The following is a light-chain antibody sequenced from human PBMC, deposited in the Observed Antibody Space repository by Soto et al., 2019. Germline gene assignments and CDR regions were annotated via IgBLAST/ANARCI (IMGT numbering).Light chain of an antibody. J-gene: IGKJ1*01. CDR3: MQALQSPWT. CDR2: LGS. Sequence: DIVMTQSPLSLPVTPGEPASISCRSSQSLLHSNGYNYLDWYLQKPGQSPQLLIYLGSNRASGVPDRFSGSVSGTVFTLKISRVEAEDVGVYYCMQALQSPWTFGQGTKVEIK. CDR1: QSLLHSNGYNY. V-gene: IGKV2-28*01.